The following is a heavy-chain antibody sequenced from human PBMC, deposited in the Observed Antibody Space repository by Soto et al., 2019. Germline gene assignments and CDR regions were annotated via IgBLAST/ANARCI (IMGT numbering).Heavy chain of an antibody. CDR3: AREGIAAAGSQWYYYGMDV. CDR1: GFTFSSYA. CDR2: ISYDGSNK. D-gene: IGHD6-13*01. V-gene: IGHV3-30-3*01. J-gene: IGHJ6*02. Sequence: QVQLVESGGGVVQPGRSLRLSCAASGFTFSSYAMHWVRQAPGKGLEWVAVISYDGSNKYYADSVKCRFTISRDNSKTTLYLQMNSLRAEDTAVYYCAREGIAAAGSQWYYYGMDVWGQGTTVTVSS.